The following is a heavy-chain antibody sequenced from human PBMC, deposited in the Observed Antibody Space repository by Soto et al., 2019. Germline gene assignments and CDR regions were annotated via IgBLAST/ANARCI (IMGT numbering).Heavy chain of an antibody. D-gene: IGHD3-22*01. CDR3: AKDTYFRDSSGYYVFDY. J-gene: IGHJ4*02. Sequence: QVHLVESGGGVVQPGRSLRLSCEASGFTFRNYGTHWVRQAPGEGLEWVAHISYDGSNEHYTDSVKGRFTISRDNSKNMVFLHMNSLRPEDTAVYHCAKDTYFRDSSGYYVFDYWGQGTLVTVSS. CDR2: ISYDGSNE. V-gene: IGHV3-30*18. CDR1: GFTFRNYG.